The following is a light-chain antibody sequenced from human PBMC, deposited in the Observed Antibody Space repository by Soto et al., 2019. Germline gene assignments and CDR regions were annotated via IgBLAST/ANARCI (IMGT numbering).Light chain of an antibody. CDR3: QQYSNWPRT. V-gene: IGKV3-15*01. J-gene: IGKJ5*01. CDR2: DAP. Sequence: EIVMTQSPASLSVSPGKRATLSCRASQSLSSNLAWYQQKPGQAPRLLIYDAPTRATGIPARFSGSGSGTEFTLTISSLQSEDFAFYYCQQYSNWPRTFGQGTRLEIK. CDR1: QSLSSN.